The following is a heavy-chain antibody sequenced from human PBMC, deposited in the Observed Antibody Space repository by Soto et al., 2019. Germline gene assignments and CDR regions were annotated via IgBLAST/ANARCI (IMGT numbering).Heavy chain of an antibody. J-gene: IGHJ3*02. D-gene: IGHD2-15*01. CDR3: AYCSGGSCYPGAFDI. Sequence: PSETLSLTCTVSGGSISSGDYYWSWIRQPPGKGLEWIGYIYYSGSTYYNPSLKSRVTISVDTSKNQFSLKLSSVTAADTAVYYCAYCSGGSCYPGAFDIWGQGTMVTV. CDR2: IYYSGST. V-gene: IGHV4-30-4*01. CDR1: GGSISSGDYY.